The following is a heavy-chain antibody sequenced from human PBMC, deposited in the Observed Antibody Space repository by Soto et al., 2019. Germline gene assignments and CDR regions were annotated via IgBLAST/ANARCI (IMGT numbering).Heavy chain of an antibody. CDR1: GASISDSH. D-gene: IGHD4-17*01. CDR2: IYYDGST. V-gene: IGHV4-59*01. Sequence: SETLSLTCIVSGASISDSHWSWIWQPPGKGLEWIGYIYYDGSTHHNPSLKSRVTMSLDTSKNQFSLNLRSVTAADTAVYYCARLLATVSLDWWGQGTLVTVSS. J-gene: IGHJ4*02. CDR3: ARLLATVSLDW.